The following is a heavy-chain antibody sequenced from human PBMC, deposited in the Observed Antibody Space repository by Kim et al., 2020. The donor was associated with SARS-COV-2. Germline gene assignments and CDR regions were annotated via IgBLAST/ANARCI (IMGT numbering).Heavy chain of an antibody. CDR2: FDPEDGET. Sequence: ASVKVSCKVSGYTLTELSMHWVRQAPGKGLEWMGGFDPEDGETIYAQKFQGRVTMTEDTSTDTAHMELSSLRSEDTAVYYCATGGVIRWSYYNFHYYYGMVVWGQGTTVTVSS. J-gene: IGHJ6*02. D-gene: IGHD3-10*01. CDR1: GYTLTELS. CDR3: ATGGVIRWSYYNFHYYYGMVV. V-gene: IGHV1-24*01.